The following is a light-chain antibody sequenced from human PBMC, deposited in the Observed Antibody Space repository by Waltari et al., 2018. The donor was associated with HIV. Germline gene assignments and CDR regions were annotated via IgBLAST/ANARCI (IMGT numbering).Light chain of an antibody. V-gene: IGKV3-15*01. Sequence: VMTQSPATLSVSPGERATLSCRASQSVTSNLAWYQLKPGQAPRLLMYGASTRATGIPARFSGSGSGTEFTLTISSLQSEDFAVYYCQQYNKWPRGTFGGGTKVEVK. CDR1: QSVTSN. CDR3: QQYNKWPRGT. J-gene: IGKJ4*01. CDR2: GAS.